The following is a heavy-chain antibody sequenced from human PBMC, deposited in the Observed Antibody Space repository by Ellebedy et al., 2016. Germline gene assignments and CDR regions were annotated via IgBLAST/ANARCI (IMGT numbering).Heavy chain of an antibody. CDR2: IYYSGST. D-gene: IGHD1-1*01. CDR1: GGSISSSSYY. V-gene: IGHV4-39*07. Sequence: SETLSLXXTVSGGSISSSSYYWGWIRQPPGKGLEWLGSIYYSGSTYYNPSLKSRVTISVDTSKNQFSLKLSSVTAADTAVYYCARDHPYNWNDNYWGQGTLVTVSS. CDR3: ARDHPYNWNDNY. J-gene: IGHJ4*02.